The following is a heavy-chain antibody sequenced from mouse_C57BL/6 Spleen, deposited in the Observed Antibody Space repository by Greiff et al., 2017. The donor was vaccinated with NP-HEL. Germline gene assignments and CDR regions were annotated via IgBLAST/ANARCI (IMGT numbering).Heavy chain of an antibody. CDR3: YYDYDEKAWFAY. D-gene: IGHD2-4*01. CDR2: IYPGNSDT. V-gene: IGHV1-5*01. J-gene: IGHJ3*01. Sequence: EVQLQQSGTVLARPGASVKMSCKTSGYTFTSYWMHWVKQRPGQGLEWIGAIYPGNSDTSYNQKFKGKAKLTAVTSASTAYMELSSLTNEDSAVYYCYYDYDEKAWFAYWGQGTLVTVSA. CDR1: GYTFTSYW.